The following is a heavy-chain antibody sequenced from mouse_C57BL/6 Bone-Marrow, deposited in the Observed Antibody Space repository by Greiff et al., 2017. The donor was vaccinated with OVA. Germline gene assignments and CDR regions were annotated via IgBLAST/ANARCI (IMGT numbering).Heavy chain of an antibody. J-gene: IGHJ1*03. V-gene: IGHV1-81*01. CDR1: GYTFTSYG. D-gene: IGHD1-2*01. CDR3: AREDEYGRGFDV. CDR2: IYPRSGNT. Sequence: VQLQQSGAELARPGASVKLSCKASGYTFTSYGISWVKQRTGQGLEWIGEIYPRSGNTYYNEKFKGKATLTADKSSSTAYMELRSLTSEDSAVYFCAREDEYGRGFDVWGTGTTVTVSS.